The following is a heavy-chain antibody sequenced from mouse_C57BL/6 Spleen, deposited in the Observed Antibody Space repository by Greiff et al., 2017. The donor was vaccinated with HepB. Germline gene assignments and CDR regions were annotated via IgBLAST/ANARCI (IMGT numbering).Heavy chain of an antibody. CDR1: LSPFTIYF. CDR2: IDPSDIYT. CDR3: ARPAQALYYFDY. J-gene: IGHJ2*01. Sequence: SLSPFTIYFIHFFNHIPFPCLYWIGEIDPSDIYTNYNQKFKGKSTLTVDKSSSTAYMQLSSLTSEDSAVYYCARPAQALYYFDYWGQGTTLTVSS. V-gene: IGHV1-69*01. D-gene: IGHD3-2*02.